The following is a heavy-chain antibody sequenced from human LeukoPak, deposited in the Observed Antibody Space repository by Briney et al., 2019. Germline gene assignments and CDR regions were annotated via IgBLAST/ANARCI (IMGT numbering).Heavy chain of an antibody. CDR3: ASFSGVWGSYRPDSFDY. CDR1: GGSISSSSYY. D-gene: IGHD3-16*02. J-gene: IGHJ4*02. V-gene: IGHV4-39*07. Sequence: PSETLSLTCTVSGGSISSSSYYWGWIRQPPGKGLEWIGYIYHSGSTYYNPSLKSRVTISVDRSKNQFSLKLSSVTAADTAVYYCASFSGVWGSYRPDSFDYWGQGTLVTVSS. CDR2: IYHSGST.